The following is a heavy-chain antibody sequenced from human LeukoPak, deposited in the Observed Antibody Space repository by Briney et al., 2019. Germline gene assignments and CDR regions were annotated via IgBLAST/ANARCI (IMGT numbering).Heavy chain of an antibody. CDR1: GGSISSSSYY. CDR3: ARLYSSSRYLYYYYYMDV. V-gene: IGHV4-39*01. D-gene: IGHD6-13*01. CDR2: IYYSGST. J-gene: IGHJ6*03. Sequence: TSETPSLTCTVSGGSISSSSYYWGWIRQPPGKGLEWIGSIYYSGSTYYNPSLKSRVTISVDTYKTQFSLKLSSVTAADTAVYYCARLYSSSRYLYYYYYMDVWGKGTTVTISS.